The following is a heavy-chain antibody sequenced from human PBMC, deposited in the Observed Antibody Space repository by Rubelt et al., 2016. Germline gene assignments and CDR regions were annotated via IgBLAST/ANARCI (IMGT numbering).Heavy chain of an antibody. CDR1: GGTFSSYA. CDR3: ATTIAIRPYYFDY. J-gene: IGHJ4*02. D-gene: IGHD6-6*01. V-gene: IGHV1-69*01. Sequence: QVQLVQSGAEVKKPGSSVKVSCKASGGTFSSYAISWVRQAPGQGLEWMGGIIPIFGTANYAQKFQGRITMTADESTSTAYMELSSLRSEATAVYYCATTIAIRPYYFDYWGQGTLVTVSS. CDR2: IIPIFGTA.